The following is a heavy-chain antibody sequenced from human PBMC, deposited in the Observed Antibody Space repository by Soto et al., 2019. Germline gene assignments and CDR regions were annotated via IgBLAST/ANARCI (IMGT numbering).Heavy chain of an antibody. Sequence: QVQLVQSGAEVKKPGSSVKVSCKASGCTFSSYTISWVRQAPGQGLEWMGRIIPILGIANYAQKFQGRVTITADKSTSTAYMDLSRRRAEDTAGYYWASGRTLMDAFDVWGQGTMVTVAS. CDR3: ASGRTLMDAFDV. CDR1: GCTFSSYT. V-gene: IGHV1-69*02. J-gene: IGHJ3*01. CDR2: IIPILGIA.